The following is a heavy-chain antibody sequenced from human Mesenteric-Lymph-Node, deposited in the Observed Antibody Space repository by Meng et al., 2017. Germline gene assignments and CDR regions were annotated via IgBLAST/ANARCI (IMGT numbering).Heavy chain of an antibody. CDR1: GYTFTRYY. CDR2: SNPSVGST. Sequence: ASVKVSCKASGYTFTRYYMHWVRQAPGQGLEWIGRSNPSVGSTSYAQKFQGRVTMTRDTSTSTVYMELSSLRSEDTAVYYCARGYGVFGSYYYFDLWGQGTMVTVSS. V-gene: IGHV1-46*01. CDR3: ARGYGVFGSYYYFDL. D-gene: IGHD3-10*01. J-gene: IGHJ3*01.